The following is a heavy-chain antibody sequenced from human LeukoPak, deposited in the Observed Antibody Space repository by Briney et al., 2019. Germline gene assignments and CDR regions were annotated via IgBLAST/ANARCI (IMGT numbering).Heavy chain of an antibody. V-gene: IGHV1-2*02. CDR1: GYTFTGYY. CDR2: INPNSGGT. Sequence: ASVKVSCKASGYTFTGYYMHWVRQAPGQGLEWMGWINPNSGGTNYAQKFQGRVTMTRDTSISTAYMELSRPRSDDTAVYYCAREGHTSYYYYGMDVWGQGTTVTVSS. CDR3: AREGHTSYYYYGMDV. J-gene: IGHJ6*02. D-gene: IGHD2-2*02.